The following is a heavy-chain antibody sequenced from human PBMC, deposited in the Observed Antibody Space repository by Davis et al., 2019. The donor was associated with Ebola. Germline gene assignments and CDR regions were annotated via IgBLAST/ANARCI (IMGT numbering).Heavy chain of an antibody. Sequence: GESLKISCAASGFTFSSYAMSWVRQAPGKGLEWVSYISSSSSTIYYADSVKGRFTISRDNAKNSLYLQMNSLRDEDTAVYYCARGATPEDYYYYGMDVWGQGTTVTVSS. CDR3: ARGATPEDYYYYGMDV. CDR2: ISSSSSTI. J-gene: IGHJ6*02. D-gene: IGHD1-26*01. V-gene: IGHV3-48*02. CDR1: GFTFSSYA.